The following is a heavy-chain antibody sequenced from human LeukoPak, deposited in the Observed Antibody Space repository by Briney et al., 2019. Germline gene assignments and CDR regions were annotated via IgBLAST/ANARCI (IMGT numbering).Heavy chain of an antibody. CDR3: ARDNSYAVY. J-gene: IGHJ4*02. CDR1: GYTFTNYG. D-gene: IGHD2-2*01. Sequence: ASVKVSCKASGYTFTNYGMHWVRQAPGQGLEWMGWINAGNDNTKYSQKFQGRVTITRDTSASTAYMELSSLRSEDTAVYFCARDNSYAVYWGQGTLVTVSS. CDR2: INAGNDNT. V-gene: IGHV1-3*01.